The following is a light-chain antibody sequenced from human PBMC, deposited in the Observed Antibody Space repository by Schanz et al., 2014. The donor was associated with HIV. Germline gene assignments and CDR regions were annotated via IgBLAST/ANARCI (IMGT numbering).Light chain of an antibody. CDR2: SAS. CDR1: QSVNTY. Sequence: EIVLTQSPGTLSLSPGERATLSCRASQSVNTYLAWYQQKPGQAPRLLIYSASNRATGIPARFSGSGSGTDFTLTITHLEAEDFAVYYCQQRSRGLTFGGGTKVEIK. J-gene: IGKJ4*01. V-gene: IGKV3-11*01. CDR3: QQRSRGLT.